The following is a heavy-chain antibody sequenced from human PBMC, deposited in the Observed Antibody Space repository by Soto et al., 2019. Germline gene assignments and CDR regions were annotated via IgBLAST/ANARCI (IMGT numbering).Heavy chain of an antibody. J-gene: IGHJ4*02. D-gene: IGHD1-26*01. V-gene: IGHV1-8*01. CDR3: ARVMGSVDY. Sequence: QVQLVQSGAEVKKPGTSVRISCKTSGYTFSNYDINWVRQAAGQGLEWMGWMNPKSGYIGSARKFQGRVTMTRDTSMTTAYMELSSLRSEDTAVYYCARVMGSVDYWGQGTLVTVSS. CDR1: GYTFSNYD. CDR2: MNPKSGYI.